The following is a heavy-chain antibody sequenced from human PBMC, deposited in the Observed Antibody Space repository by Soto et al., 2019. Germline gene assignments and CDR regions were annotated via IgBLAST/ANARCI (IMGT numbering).Heavy chain of an antibody. CDR2: IYYSGST. V-gene: IGHV4-59*01. Sequence: SETLSLTCTVSGGSISSYYWSWIRQPPGKGLEWIGYIYYSGSTNYNPSLKSRVTISVDTSKNQFSLKLSSVTAADTAVYYCARSEYYDFWSGYYDYYYYGMDVWGQGTTVTV. CDR3: ARSEYYDFWSGYYDYYYYGMDV. CDR1: GGSISSYY. D-gene: IGHD3-3*01. J-gene: IGHJ6*02.